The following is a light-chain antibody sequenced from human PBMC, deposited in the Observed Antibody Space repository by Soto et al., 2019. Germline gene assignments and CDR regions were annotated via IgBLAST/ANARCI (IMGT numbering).Light chain of an antibody. V-gene: IGKV3-15*01. CDR2: YAS. Sequence: EIVMTQSPATLSVSPGERATLSCRASQSFSSSLAWYQQKPGQAPRLLIYYASARATGIPARFSGSGSGTEFTLTISSLQSEDFAVYYWQQYNNWPFTFGGGTKVEI. J-gene: IGKJ4*01. CDR3: QQYNNWPFT. CDR1: QSFSSS.